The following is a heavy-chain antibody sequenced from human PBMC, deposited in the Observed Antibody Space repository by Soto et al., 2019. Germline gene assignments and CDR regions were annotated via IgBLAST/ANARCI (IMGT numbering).Heavy chain of an antibody. J-gene: IGHJ3*01. D-gene: IGHD1-1*01. CDR1: GFTLGPPA. CDR2: ISAIGTDT. CDR3: ATIGPYAPRWNF. Sequence: EVEVVESGGNWVKPGGPLDLSVVFLGFTLGPPALSWAARAQGKGLECVSSISAIGTDTFYADSVKGRFSISRDNSKNSVFLQMNGLRAEDTAVYYCATIGPYAPRWNFWGQGTEVTVSS. V-gene: IGHV3-23*04.